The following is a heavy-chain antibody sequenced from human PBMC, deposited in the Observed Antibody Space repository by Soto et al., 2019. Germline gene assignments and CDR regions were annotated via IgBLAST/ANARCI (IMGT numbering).Heavy chain of an antibody. CDR2: INPSGGST. CDR3: ARGQELPRYSSSRYWFDP. J-gene: IGHJ5*02. CDR1: GYTFTSYY. Sequence: ASVKGSCKASGYTFTSYYMDWVRQAPGQGLEWMGIINPSGGSTSYAQKFQGRVTMTRDTSTSTVYMELSSLRSEDTAVYYCARGQELPRYSSSRYWFDPWGQGTLVTVSS. D-gene: IGHD6-13*01. V-gene: IGHV1-46*01.